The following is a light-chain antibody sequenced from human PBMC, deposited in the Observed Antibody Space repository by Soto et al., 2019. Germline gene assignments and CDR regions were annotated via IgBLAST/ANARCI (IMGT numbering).Light chain of an antibody. Sequence: QSVLTQSSSASGFLGSSVNLTCTLDSGHRSYIIAWHQHQPGKAPRFLMRLENSGSLKKGSGVPDRFSGSSSGSARYLIISNLQSEDEADYYCETWNSNSRVFGGGTKLTVL. CDR2: LENSGSL. CDR3: ETWNSNSRV. V-gene: IGLV4-60*03. J-gene: IGLJ3*02. CDR1: SGHRSYI.